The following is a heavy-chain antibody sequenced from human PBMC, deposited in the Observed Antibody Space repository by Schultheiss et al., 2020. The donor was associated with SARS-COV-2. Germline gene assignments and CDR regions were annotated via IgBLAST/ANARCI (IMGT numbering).Heavy chain of an antibody. CDR2: IYYSGST. CDR1: GGSVSGGSYY. V-gene: IGHV4-61*01. D-gene: IGHD5-24*01. CDR3: ARRQFYYYGMDV. Sequence: SETLSLTCTVSGGSVSGGSYYWSWIRQPPGKGLEWIGYIYYSGSTDYNPSLKSRVTISLDTSKNQFSLNLTAVTAADTAVYYCARRQFYYYGMDVWGQGTTVTVSS. J-gene: IGHJ6*02.